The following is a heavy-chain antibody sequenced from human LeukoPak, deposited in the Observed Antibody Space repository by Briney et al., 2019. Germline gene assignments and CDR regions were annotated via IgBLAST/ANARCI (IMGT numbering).Heavy chain of an antibody. CDR2: IYSGGST. D-gene: IGHD3-9*01. CDR3: AKGLRYFDWLSLH. Sequence: GGSLRLSCAASGFTVSSNYMSWVRQAPGKGLEWVSVIYSGGSTYYADSVKGRFTISRDNPKNTLYLQMNSLRAEDTAVYYCAKGLRYFDWLSLHWGQGTLVTVSS. V-gene: IGHV3-53*01. CDR1: GFTVSSNY. J-gene: IGHJ4*02.